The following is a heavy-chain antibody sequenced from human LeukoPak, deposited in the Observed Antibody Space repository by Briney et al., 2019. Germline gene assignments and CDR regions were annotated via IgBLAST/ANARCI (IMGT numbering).Heavy chain of an antibody. J-gene: IGHJ4*02. CDR1: GFTFDDYA. V-gene: IGHV3-9*01. D-gene: IGHD6-19*01. Sequence: PGGSLRLSCAASGFTFDDYAMHWVRQAPGKGLEWVSGISWNSGSIGYADSVKGRFTISRDNAKNSLYLQMNSLRAEDTALYYCAKDMRPVAVAEVDYWGQGTLVTVSS. CDR3: AKDMRPVAVAEVDY. CDR2: ISWNSGSI.